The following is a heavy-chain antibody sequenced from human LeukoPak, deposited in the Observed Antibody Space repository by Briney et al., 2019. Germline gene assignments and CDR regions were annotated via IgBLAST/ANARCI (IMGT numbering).Heavy chain of an antibody. Sequence: ASVKVSCKASGYTFTRYDINWVRQATGQGLEWMGWMNPNSGNTGYAQKFQGRVTMTRNTSISTAYMELRSLRSDDTAVYYCARDETAAQPDYWGQGTLVTVSS. V-gene: IGHV1-8*01. J-gene: IGHJ4*02. CDR2: MNPNSGNT. CDR3: ARDETAAQPDY. D-gene: IGHD6-13*01. CDR1: GYTFTRYD.